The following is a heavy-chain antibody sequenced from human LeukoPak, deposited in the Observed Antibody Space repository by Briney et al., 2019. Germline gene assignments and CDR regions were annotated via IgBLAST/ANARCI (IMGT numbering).Heavy chain of an antibody. V-gene: IGHV4-39*07. CDR3: ARETSQKGAYYMDV. J-gene: IGHJ6*03. Sequence: SETLPLTCTVSGGSIGSSIHYWGWIRQPPGKGLEWIGSIYYSGSTYYNPSLKSRVTISVDTSKNQFSLKLSSVTAADTAVYYCARETSQKGAYYMDVWGKGTTVTISS. CDR1: GGSIGSSIHY. CDR2: IYYSGST. D-gene: IGHD3-16*01.